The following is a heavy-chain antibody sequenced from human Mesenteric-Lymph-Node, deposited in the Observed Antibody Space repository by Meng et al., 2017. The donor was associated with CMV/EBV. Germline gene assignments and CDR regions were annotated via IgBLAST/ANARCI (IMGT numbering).Heavy chain of an antibody. CDR3: ARTYSGYDLGDFDI. CDR2: MNPNSGNT. D-gene: IGHD5-12*01. V-gene: IGHV1-8*01. J-gene: IGHJ3*02. CDR1: GYTFTSYD. Sequence: ASVKVSCKASGYTFTSYDINWVRQATGQGLEWMGWMNPNSGNTGYAQKFQGRVTITADKSTSTAYMELSSLKSEDTAVYYCARTYSGYDLGDFDIWGQGTLVTVSS.